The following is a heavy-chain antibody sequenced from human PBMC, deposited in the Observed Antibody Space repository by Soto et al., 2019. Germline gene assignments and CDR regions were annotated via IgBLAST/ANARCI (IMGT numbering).Heavy chain of an antibody. D-gene: IGHD3-22*01. Sequence: SETLSLTCTVSGGSLSSGAYYWSWIRQHPGKGLEWIGYIYYSGSTYYNPSLESRVTLSVDTSTKQFSLKVSSVTAADTAVYYCARANYFESSGAFDDWGPGTLVTVSS. CDR3: ARANYFESSGAFDD. V-gene: IGHV4-31*03. J-gene: IGHJ4*02. CDR2: IYYSGST. CDR1: GGSLSSGAYY.